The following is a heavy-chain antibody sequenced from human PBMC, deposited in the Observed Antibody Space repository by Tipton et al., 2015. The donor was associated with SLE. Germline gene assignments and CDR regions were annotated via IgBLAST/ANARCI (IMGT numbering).Heavy chain of an antibody. CDR1: GGSFSGYY. Sequence: TLSLTCAVYGGSFSGYYWSWIRQPPGKGLEWIGEINHSGSTNYNPSLKSRVTISVDTTKNQFSLKLSSVTAADTAVYYCARPGAFDIWGQGTMVTVSS. V-gene: IGHV4-34*01. CDR3: ARPGAFDI. CDR2: INHSGST. D-gene: IGHD3-10*01. J-gene: IGHJ3*02.